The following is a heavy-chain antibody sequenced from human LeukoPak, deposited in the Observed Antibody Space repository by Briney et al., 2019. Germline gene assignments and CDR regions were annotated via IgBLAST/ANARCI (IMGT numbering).Heavy chain of an antibody. CDR1: GYTFTSYG. Sequence: ASVKVSCKASGYTFTSYGITWVRQAPGQGLEWMGWISAYNGNTNYAQKLQGRVTMTTDTSASTAYMELRSLRSDDTAVYYCARGGGAAADYSYYYMDVWGKGTRSPSP. V-gene: IGHV1-18*01. D-gene: IGHD6-13*01. CDR2: ISAYNGNT. J-gene: IGHJ6*03. CDR3: ARGGGAAADYSYYYMDV.